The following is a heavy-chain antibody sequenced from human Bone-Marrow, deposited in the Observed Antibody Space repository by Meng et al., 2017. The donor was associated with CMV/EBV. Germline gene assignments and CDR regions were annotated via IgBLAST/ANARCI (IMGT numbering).Heavy chain of an antibody. D-gene: IGHD6-13*01. J-gene: IGHJ6*02. CDR2: ISSSSSYI. V-gene: IGHV3-21*01. CDR1: GFTFDDYG. Sequence: GESLKISCAASGFTFDDYGMSWVRQAPGKGLEWVSSISSSSSYIYYADSVKGRFTISRDNAKNSLYLQMNSLRAEDTAVYYCARDILGYSSSWSPYPKEPLGMDVWGQGTTVTVSS. CDR3: ARDILGYSSSWSPYPKEPLGMDV.